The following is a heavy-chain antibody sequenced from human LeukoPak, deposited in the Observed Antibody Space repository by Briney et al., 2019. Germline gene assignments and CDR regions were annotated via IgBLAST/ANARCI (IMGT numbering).Heavy chain of an antibody. V-gene: IGHV3-30*02. Sequence: GGSLRLSCAASGFTFSSYGIHWVRQAPGKGLEWVAFTRYDGSNKYYADSVKGRFTISRDNTKNSLYLRMNSLRAEDTAVYYCSRDPTYYLRYGYFDYWGQGALVTVSS. CDR2: TRYDGSNK. J-gene: IGHJ4*02. D-gene: IGHD1-26*01. CDR3: SRDPTYYLRYGYFDY. CDR1: GFTFSSYG.